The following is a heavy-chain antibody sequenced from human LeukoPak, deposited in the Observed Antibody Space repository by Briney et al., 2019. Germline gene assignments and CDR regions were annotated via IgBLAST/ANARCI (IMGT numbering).Heavy chain of an antibody. V-gene: IGHV3-23*01. J-gene: IGHJ3*01. CDR3: ARDPNGDYIGAFDF. CDR2: MRSGGTDA. CDR1: GFTFSNYW. D-gene: IGHD4-17*01. Sequence: GGSLRLSCAASGFTFSNYWMSWVRQAPGKGLEWVSTMRSGGTDANYADSVKGRFTISRDNSKGTLSLQMNSLRADDTATYYCARDPNGDYIGAFDFWGQGTVVTVSS.